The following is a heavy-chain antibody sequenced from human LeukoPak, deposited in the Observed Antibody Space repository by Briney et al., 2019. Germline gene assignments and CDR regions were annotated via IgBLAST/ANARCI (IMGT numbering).Heavy chain of an antibody. CDR2: IRYDSSNR. V-gene: IGHV3-30*02. CDR3: AKDGNFRVPGED. J-gene: IGHJ4*02. CDR1: GLTFSDYG. D-gene: IGHD3-10*01. Sequence: GGSLRLSRAASGLTFSDYGMHWVRQAPGKGLEWVAFIRYDSSNRYYADSVKGRLTISRDNSKNTLYLQMNSLRPDDTALYYCAKDGNFRVPGEDWGQGTLVTVSS.